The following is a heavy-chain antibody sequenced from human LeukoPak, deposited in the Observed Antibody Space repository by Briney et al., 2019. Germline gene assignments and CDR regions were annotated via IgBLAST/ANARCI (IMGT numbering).Heavy chain of an antibody. Sequence: GGSLRLSCAASGFTFSSYAMHWVRQAPGKGLEYVSAISSNGGSTYYANSVKGRFTISRDNSKNTLYLQMGSLRAEDMAVYYCARISVDFWSGRRHLYYFDYWGQGTLVTVSS. CDR3: ARISVDFWSGRRHLYYFDY. V-gene: IGHV3-64*01. J-gene: IGHJ4*02. CDR1: GFTFSSYA. D-gene: IGHD3-3*01. CDR2: ISSNGGST.